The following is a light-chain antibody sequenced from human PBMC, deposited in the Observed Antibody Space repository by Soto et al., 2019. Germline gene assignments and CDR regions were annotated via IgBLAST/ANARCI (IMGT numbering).Light chain of an antibody. V-gene: IGKV3-20*01. CDR3: QQYDGSHFT. CDR1: QSVSSSY. CDR2: AAS. J-gene: IGKJ3*01. Sequence: EIVLTQSPGTLSLSPGERATLSCRASQSVSSSYLAWYQQKPGQAPRLLIYAASSRASGIPDRFSGSGSGTDFTLTIRRLEPEDFAVYYCQQYDGSHFTFGPGTKVDIK.